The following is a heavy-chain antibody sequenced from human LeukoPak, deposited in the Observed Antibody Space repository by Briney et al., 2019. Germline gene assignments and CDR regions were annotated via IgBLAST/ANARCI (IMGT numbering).Heavy chain of an antibody. Sequence: GGSLILSCAASGFTFINYAMHWVRQAAGKGLEGVAVISYGGSNKYYADSVKGRFTISRDNSKNTLYLQMNRLRAEDTAVYYCAGSSTSCYLSCYYYGMDVWGQGTTVTVSS. CDR1: GFTFINYA. V-gene: IGHV3-30-3*01. CDR2: ISYGGSNK. J-gene: IGHJ6*02. D-gene: IGHD2-2*01. CDR3: AGSSTSCYLSCYYYGMDV.